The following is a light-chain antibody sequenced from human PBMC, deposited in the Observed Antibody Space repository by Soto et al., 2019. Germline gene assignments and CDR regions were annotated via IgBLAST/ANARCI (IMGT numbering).Light chain of an antibody. Sequence: DIQLTQSPSTLSGSVGEIVTITCRASQTISSWLAWYQQKPGKAPKLMIYKASTLKSGVPSRFSGSGSGTDCTLTMNSLQPEDVATYYCQQGYSTPWTLGQGTKVDI. CDR1: QTISSW. CDR2: KAS. V-gene: IGKV1-5*03. J-gene: IGKJ1*01. CDR3: QQGYSTPWT.